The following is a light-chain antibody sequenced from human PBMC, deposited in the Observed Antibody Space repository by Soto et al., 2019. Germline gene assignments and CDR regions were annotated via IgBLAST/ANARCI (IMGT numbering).Light chain of an antibody. CDR2: GAS. Sequence: EIVMTQSPATLSVSPGERATLSCRVSQSVRSNLAWYQQKPGQAPRLLIYGASTRATGIPARFSGSGSGIEFTLTISSLQSEDFAVYYCQQYNNWPRTFGQGTKVDIK. CDR1: QSVRSN. J-gene: IGKJ1*01. V-gene: IGKV3-15*01. CDR3: QQYNNWPRT.